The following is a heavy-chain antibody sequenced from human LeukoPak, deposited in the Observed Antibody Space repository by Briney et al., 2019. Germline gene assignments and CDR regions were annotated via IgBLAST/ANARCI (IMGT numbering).Heavy chain of an antibody. Sequence: PGGSLRLSCAASGFTFSSYEMNWVRQAPGKGLEWVSYISSSGSTIYYADSVKGRFTIPRDNAKNSLYLQMNSLRAEDTAVYYCARDGCSSTSCYSDAFDIWGQGTMVTVSS. CDR2: ISSSGSTI. V-gene: IGHV3-48*03. CDR1: GFTFSSYE. D-gene: IGHD2-2*01. J-gene: IGHJ3*02. CDR3: ARDGCSSTSCYSDAFDI.